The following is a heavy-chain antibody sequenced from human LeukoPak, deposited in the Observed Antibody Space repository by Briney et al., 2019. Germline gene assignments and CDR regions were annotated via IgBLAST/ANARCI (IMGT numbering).Heavy chain of an antibody. CDR1: GGSLSGHY. CDR2: VSYTGRT. J-gene: IGHJ3*01. CDR3: ARLLDNDISGDPDTFDV. D-gene: IGHD3-22*01. Sequence: PLETLSLTCTVSGGSLSGHYWSWIRQPPGQRLEWIGYVSYTGRTKYSPSLQSRVTISIDTSKRQFSLKLTSVTSADTAVYSCARLLDNDISGDPDTFDVWGQGTTVIVSS. V-gene: IGHV4-59*11.